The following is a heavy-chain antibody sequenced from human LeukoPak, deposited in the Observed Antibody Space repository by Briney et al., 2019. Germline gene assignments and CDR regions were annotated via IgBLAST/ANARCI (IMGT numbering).Heavy chain of an antibody. Sequence: SETLSLTCAVYGGSFSGYYWSWIRQPPGKGLEWIGEINHSGSTNYNPSLKSRVTISVDTSKNQFSLKLSSVTAADTAVYYCARRKIAVAGRIIYYWGQGTLVTVSS. V-gene: IGHV4-34*01. D-gene: IGHD6-19*01. CDR1: GGSFSGYY. CDR2: INHSGST. CDR3: ARRKIAVAGRIIYY. J-gene: IGHJ4*02.